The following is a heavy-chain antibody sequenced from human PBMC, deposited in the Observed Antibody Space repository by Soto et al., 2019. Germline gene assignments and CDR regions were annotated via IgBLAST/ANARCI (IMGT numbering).Heavy chain of an antibody. CDR1: GYTFTGYY. J-gene: IGHJ4*02. D-gene: IGHD3-22*01. Sequence: SVKVSCKASGYTFTGYYMHWVRQAPGQGLEWMGWINPNSGGTNYAQKFQGRVTMTRDTSISTAYMELSRLRSDDTAVYYCARGGYYDSSGYYYFDYWGQGTLVTVS. CDR2: INPNSGGT. CDR3: ARGGYYDSSGYYYFDY. V-gene: IGHV1-2*02.